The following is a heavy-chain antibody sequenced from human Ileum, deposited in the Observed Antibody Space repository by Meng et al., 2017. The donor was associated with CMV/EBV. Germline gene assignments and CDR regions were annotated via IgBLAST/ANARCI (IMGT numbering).Heavy chain of an antibody. D-gene: IGHD6-13*01. J-gene: IGHJ6*02. Sequence: ESLKISCAASGFTFSSYAMSWVRQAPGKGLEWIGEINHSGSTNYNPSLKSRVTISVDTSKNQFSLKLSSVTAADTAVYYCAVLGGIAAARRKNYYYYYGMDVWGQGTTVTVSS. CDR3: AVLGGIAAARRKNYYYYYGMDV. V-gene: IGHV4-34*08. CDR1: GFTFSSYA. CDR2: INHSGST.